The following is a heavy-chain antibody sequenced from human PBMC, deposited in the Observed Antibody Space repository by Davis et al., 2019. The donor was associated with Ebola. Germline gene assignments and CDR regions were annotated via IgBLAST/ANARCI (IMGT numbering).Heavy chain of an antibody. CDR3: ARDHPGPQTLDI. Sequence: ASVKVSCKASGFTFTGHYIHWMRQAPGQGLEWMGWSHPNGAATKYAQKFQGRVTMTRDRSISTAYMELSSLTHDDTAVYYCARDHPGPQTLDIWGQGTVITVSS. D-gene: IGHD4-23*01. CDR2: SHPNGAAT. V-gene: IGHV1-2*02. CDR1: GFTFTGHY. J-gene: IGHJ3*02.